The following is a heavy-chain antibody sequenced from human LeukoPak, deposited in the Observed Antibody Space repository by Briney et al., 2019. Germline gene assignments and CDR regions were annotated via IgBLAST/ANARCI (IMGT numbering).Heavy chain of an antibody. Sequence: GGSLRLSCAATGFTFKDYGMHWVRQPPGKGLEWVSSINWSGGGTDYADSVKGRFTISRDNAKNSLYLQLSSLRPEDTALYYCAKHMRATNTYSFFGLDVWGQGTTVTVSS. D-gene: IGHD1-26*01. CDR1: GFTFKDYG. CDR3: AKHMRATNTYSFFGLDV. J-gene: IGHJ6*02. V-gene: IGHV3-9*01. CDR2: INWSGGGT.